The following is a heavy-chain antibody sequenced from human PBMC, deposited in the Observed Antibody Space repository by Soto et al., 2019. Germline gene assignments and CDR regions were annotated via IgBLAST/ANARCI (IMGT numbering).Heavy chain of an antibody. CDR1: GFAFSSYW. D-gene: IGHD3-9*01. Sequence: EVQLVESGGGLVQPRGSLRLSCAASGFAFSSYWMHWVRQAPGKGLVWVSRINSDGRSTSYADSVKGRFTISRDNAKNTLYLQMNSLRAEDTAVYYCARAGLRYLDYPYQYDGMDVWGQGTTVTVSS. V-gene: IGHV3-74*01. J-gene: IGHJ6*02. CDR2: INSDGRST. CDR3: ARAGLRYLDYPYQYDGMDV.